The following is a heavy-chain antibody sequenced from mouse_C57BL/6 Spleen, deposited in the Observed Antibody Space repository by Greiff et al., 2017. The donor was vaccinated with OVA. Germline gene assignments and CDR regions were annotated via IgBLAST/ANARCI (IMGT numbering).Heavy chain of an antibody. J-gene: IGHJ4*01. CDR3: ARTYYSNSYGMDY. D-gene: IGHD2-5*01. V-gene: IGHV1-52*01. Sequence: QVQLQQPGAELVRPGSSVKLSCKASGYTFTSYWMHRVKQRPIQALEWIGNIDPSDSETPYPQKSKAKPTFTADKSSSTAYMQRSSLTSEDSAVYYCARTYYSNSYGMDYWGQGTSVTVSS. CDR2: IDPSDSET. CDR1: GYTFTSYW.